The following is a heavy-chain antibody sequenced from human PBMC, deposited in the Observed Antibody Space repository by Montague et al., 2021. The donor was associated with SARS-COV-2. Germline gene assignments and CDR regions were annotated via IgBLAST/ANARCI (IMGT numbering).Heavy chain of an antibody. V-gene: IGHV4-30-2*01. CDR3: ARGWGGTYSDDAFDI. CDR1: GDSIRSGGYS. J-gene: IGHJ3*02. Sequence: TLSLTCSVSGDSIRSGGYSRCWIRPPPGKGLEWIGYFYHSGSIYYNPSLKSRVTISVDSSKNHFSLKLTSVTAADTAVYYCARGWGGTYSDDAFDIWGQGTMVTVSS. D-gene: IGHD1-26*01. CDR2: FYHSGSI.